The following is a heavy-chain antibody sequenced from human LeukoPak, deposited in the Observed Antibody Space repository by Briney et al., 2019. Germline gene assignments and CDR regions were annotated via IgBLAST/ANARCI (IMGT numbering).Heavy chain of an antibody. CDR2: IYSGGST. CDR3: ARAPLNYYYYMDV. V-gene: IGHV3-53*01. Sequence: GGSLRLSCAASGFTVSSNYMSWVRQAPGKGLEWVSIIYSGGSTFYADSGTGRFTISRDNSKNTLYLQMNSLRAEDTAVYYCARAPLNYYYYMDVWGKGTTVTVSS. CDR1: GFTVSSNY. J-gene: IGHJ6*03.